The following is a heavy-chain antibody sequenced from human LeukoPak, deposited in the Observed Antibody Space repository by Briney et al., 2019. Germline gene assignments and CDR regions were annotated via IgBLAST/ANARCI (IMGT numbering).Heavy chain of an antibody. V-gene: IGHV3-11*04. J-gene: IGHJ4*02. D-gene: IGHD4-17*01. CDR1: GFTFSDYY. Sequence: GGSLRLSCAASGFTFSDYYMSWIRQAPGKGLEWVSYISSSGSTIYYADSVKGRFTISGDNAKNSLYLQMNSLRAEDTAVYYCASDLDYGDSENYWGQGTLVTVSS. CDR2: ISSSGSTI. CDR3: ASDLDYGDSENY.